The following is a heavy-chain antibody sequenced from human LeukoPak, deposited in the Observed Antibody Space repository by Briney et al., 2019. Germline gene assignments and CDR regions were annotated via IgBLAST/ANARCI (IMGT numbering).Heavy chain of an antibody. Sequence: PGGSLRLSCAASGLTFSSYAMHWVRQAPGKGLEWVAIISYDGSKTYYADSVKGRFTISRDNSKNTLYLQMNSLRAEDTAVYYCAKFKLLWFGELNFDSNWFDPWGQGTLVTVSS. CDR1: GLTFSSYA. CDR3: AKFKLLWFGELNFDSNWFDP. D-gene: IGHD3-10*01. V-gene: IGHV3-30*18. CDR2: ISYDGSKT. J-gene: IGHJ5*02.